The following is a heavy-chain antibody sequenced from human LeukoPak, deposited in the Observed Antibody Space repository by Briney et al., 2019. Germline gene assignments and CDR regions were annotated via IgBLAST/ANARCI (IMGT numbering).Heavy chain of an antibody. CDR3: AIAEGEFDY. CDR1: GYTFTSYG. J-gene: IGHJ4*02. V-gene: IGHV1-46*01. D-gene: IGHD2-21*01. Sequence: GASVKVSCKASGYTFTSYGISWVRQAPGQGLEWMGIIYPSGRSIDYAQKFQGRLTITRDTSTSTVYLELSSLRSEDTAVYYCAIAEGEFDYWGQGTLVTVSS. CDR2: IYPSGRSI.